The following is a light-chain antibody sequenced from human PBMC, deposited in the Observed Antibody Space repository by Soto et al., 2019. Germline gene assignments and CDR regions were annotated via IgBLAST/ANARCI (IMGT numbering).Light chain of an antibody. V-gene: IGLV1-40*01. CDR3: QSYDSSLSAHVV. CDR1: SSNIGAGYD. Sequence: QSVLTQPPSVSGAPGQRVTISCTGSSSNIGAGYDVHWYQQLPGTAPKLLIYGNSNRPSGVPDRFSGSKSGTSASLPITGLQAEDEADYYCQSYDSSLSAHVVFGGGTKLTVL. J-gene: IGLJ2*01. CDR2: GNS.